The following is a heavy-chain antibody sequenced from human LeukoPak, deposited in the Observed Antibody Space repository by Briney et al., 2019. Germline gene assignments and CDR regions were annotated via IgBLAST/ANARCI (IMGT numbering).Heavy chain of an antibody. CDR3: ARVPMYYYGSGSST. D-gene: IGHD3-10*01. J-gene: IGHJ5*02. CDR2: IYTSGST. CDR1: GYSISSGYY. V-gene: IGHV4-38-2*02. Sequence: SETLSLTCTVSGYSISSGYYWGWIRQPPGKGLEWIGSIYTSGSTNYNPSLKSRVTISVDTSKNQFSLRLSSVSAADTAVYYCARVPMYYYGSGSSTWGRGTLVTVSS.